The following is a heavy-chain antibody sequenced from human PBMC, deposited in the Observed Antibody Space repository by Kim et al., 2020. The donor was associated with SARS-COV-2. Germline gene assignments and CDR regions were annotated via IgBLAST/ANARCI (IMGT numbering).Heavy chain of an antibody. V-gene: IGHV4-39*01. J-gene: IGHJ6*02. CDR3: ARQEGLGGGMDV. CDR2: IYYSGST. Sequence: SETLSLTCTVSGGSISSSSYYWGWIRQPPGKGLEWIGSIYYSGSTYYNPSLKSRVTISVDTSKNQFSLKLSSVTAADTAVYYCARQEGLGGGMDVWGQGTTVTVSS. CDR1: GGSISSSSYY.